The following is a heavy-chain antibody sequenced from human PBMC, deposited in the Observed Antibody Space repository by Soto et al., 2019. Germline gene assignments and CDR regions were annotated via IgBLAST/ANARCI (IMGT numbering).Heavy chain of an antibody. V-gene: IGHV1-3*01. CDR2: INAGNGNT. D-gene: IGHD2-2*01. Sequence: QVQLVQSGAEVKKPGASVKVSCKASGYTFTSYAMHWVRQAPGQRLEWMGWINAGNGNTKYSQKFQARVTITRDTSASTAYMELSSLRSEDTAVYYCARDLTNCSSTSCPPPVAFDIWGQGTMVTVSS. J-gene: IGHJ3*02. CDR3: ARDLTNCSSTSCPPPVAFDI. CDR1: GYTFTSYA.